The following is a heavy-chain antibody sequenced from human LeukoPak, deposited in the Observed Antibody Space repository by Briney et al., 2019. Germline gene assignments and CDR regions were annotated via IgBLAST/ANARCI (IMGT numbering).Heavy chain of an antibody. CDR1: GFTFSDYY. J-gene: IGHJ4*02. Sequence: PGGSLRLSCAASGFTFSDYYMSWIRRAPGKGLEWVSYISSSSSYTNYADSVKGRFTISRDNAKNSLYLQMNSLRAEDTAVYYCAREDAVAGPLIYWGQGTLVTVSS. CDR3: AREDAVAGPLIY. CDR2: ISSSSSYT. D-gene: IGHD6-19*01. V-gene: IGHV3-11*05.